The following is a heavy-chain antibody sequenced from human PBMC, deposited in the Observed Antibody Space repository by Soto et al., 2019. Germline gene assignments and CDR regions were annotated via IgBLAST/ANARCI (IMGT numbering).Heavy chain of an antibody. V-gene: IGHV4-59*08. Sequence: SETQSLTSTFSGCYIRSYYWSWIRQPPGKGLEWIGYIYYRGSTNYNPSLRSRVTISVDTSKTQFSLKLSSVTAADTAVYYCARQVVRGVPLGWFDPWGQGTLVTVSS. J-gene: IGHJ5*02. D-gene: IGHD3-10*01. CDR3: ARQVVRGVPLGWFDP. CDR1: GCYIRSYY. CDR2: IYYRGST.